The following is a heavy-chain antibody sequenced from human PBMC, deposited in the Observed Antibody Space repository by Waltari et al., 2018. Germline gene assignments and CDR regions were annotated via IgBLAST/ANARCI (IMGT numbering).Heavy chain of an antibody. D-gene: IGHD3-10*01. CDR1: GFTFSSYA. CDR2: ISYDGSNK. J-gene: IGHJ4*02. CDR3: AREAMGYYYGSGSAFDY. Sequence: QVQLVESGGGVVQPGRSLRLSCAASGFTFSSYAMHWVRQAPGKGLEWVAVISYDGSNKYYADSVKGRFTISRDNSKNTLYLQMNSLRAEDTAVYYCAREAMGYYYGSGSAFDYWGQGTLVTVSS. V-gene: IGHV3-30-3*01.